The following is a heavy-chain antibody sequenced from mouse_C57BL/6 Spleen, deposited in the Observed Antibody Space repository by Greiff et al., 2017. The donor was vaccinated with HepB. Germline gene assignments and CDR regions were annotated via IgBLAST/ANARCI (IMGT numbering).Heavy chain of an antibody. Sequence: QVQLQQPGAELVRPGSSVKLSCKASGYTFTSYWMHWVKQRPIQGLEWIGNIDPSDSETHYNQKFKDKATLTVDKSSSTAYMQLSSLTSEDSAVYYCARRYYGSREGYAMDYWGQGTSVTVSS. D-gene: IGHD1-1*01. CDR1: GYTFTSYW. J-gene: IGHJ4*01. V-gene: IGHV1-52*01. CDR3: ARRYYGSREGYAMDY. CDR2: IDPSDSET.